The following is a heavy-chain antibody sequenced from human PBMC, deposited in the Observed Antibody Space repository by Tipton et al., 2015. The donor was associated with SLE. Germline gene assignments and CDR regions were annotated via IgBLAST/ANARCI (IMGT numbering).Heavy chain of an antibody. Sequence: TLSLTCTVSGGPFSSGGYYWSWIRQAAGKGLEWIGRSYPSGNTKYNPSLESRVTISEDTSKKQSSLRLNSVTAADTAVYYCANYRRESGWYVLDYWGQGTLVTVSS. J-gene: IGHJ1*01. D-gene: IGHD6-19*01. V-gene: IGHV4-61*02. CDR1: GGPFSSGGYY. CDR2: SYPSGNT. CDR3: ANYRRESGWYVLDY.